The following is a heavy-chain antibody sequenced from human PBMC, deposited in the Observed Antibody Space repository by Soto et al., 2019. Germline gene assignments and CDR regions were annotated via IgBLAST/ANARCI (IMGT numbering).Heavy chain of an antibody. Sequence: SETLSLTCSVSGGSISSYSWSLIRQPPGKGLEWIGHMYYSVSTNYNPSLKSRVTISGDTSKNQFSLKVISVTAADTAVYYCARQVSVNSKRFDPWGQGTLVTVSS. D-gene: IGHD1-1*01. J-gene: IGHJ5*02. CDR3: ARQVSVNSKRFDP. CDR2: MYYSVST. CDR1: GGSISSYS. V-gene: IGHV4-59*08.